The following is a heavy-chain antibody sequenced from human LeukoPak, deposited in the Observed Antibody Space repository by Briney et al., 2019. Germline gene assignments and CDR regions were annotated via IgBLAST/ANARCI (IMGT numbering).Heavy chain of an antibody. CDR2: IYTTGST. CDR3: ARDWNYYGSGLAAFDI. J-gene: IGHJ3*02. Sequence: KASETLSLTCTVSGGSISNYYWSWIRQPAGKGLEWIGRIYTTGSTNYNPSLKSRVTMSVDTSKNQFSLKLSSVTAADTAVYSCARDWNYYGSGLAAFDIWGQGTMVTVSS. V-gene: IGHV4-4*07. CDR1: GGSISNYY. D-gene: IGHD3-10*01.